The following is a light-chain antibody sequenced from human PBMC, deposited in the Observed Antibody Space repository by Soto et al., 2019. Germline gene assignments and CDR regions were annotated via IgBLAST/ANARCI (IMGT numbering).Light chain of an antibody. CDR3: QQYNTHWT. V-gene: IGKV1-5*01. CDR1: QSISSR. J-gene: IGKJ1*01. Sequence: DIQMTQSPSTLSASVGDRVTITCRASQSISSRLAWYQQKPGKAPKVLIYAASSLESGVPSRFSGSGSGTEFTLTITSLQPDDFATYYCQQYNTHWTFGQGTK. CDR2: AAS.